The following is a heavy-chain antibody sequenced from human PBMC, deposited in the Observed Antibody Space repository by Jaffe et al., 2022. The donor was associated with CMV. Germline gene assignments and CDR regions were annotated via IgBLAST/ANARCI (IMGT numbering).Heavy chain of an antibody. Sequence: QVQLVQSGAEVKKPGSSVKVSCKASGGTFSSYAISWVRQAPGQGLEWMGRIIPILGIANYAQKFQGRVTITADKSTSTAYMELSSLRSEDTAVYYCARGPPGMVLAYYYYYMDVWGKGTTVTVSS. V-gene: IGHV1-69*09. CDR3: ARGPPGMVLAYYYYYMDV. D-gene: IGHD3-10*01. CDR2: IIPILGIA. J-gene: IGHJ6*03. CDR1: GGTFSSYA.